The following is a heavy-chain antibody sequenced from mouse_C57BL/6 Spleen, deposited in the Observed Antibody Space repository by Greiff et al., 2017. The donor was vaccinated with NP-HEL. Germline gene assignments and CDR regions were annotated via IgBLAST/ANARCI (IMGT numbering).Heavy chain of an antibody. V-gene: IGHV1-15*01. CDR3: TRGTLGY. CDR2: IDPETGGT. CDR1: GYTFTDYE. J-gene: IGHJ2*01. Sequence: VKLQESGAELVRPGASVTLSCKASGYTFTDYEMHWVKQTPVHGLEWIGAIDPETGGTAYNQKFKGKAILTADKSSSTAYMELRSLTSEDSAVYYCTRGTLGYWGQGTTLTVSS. D-gene: IGHD2-14*01.